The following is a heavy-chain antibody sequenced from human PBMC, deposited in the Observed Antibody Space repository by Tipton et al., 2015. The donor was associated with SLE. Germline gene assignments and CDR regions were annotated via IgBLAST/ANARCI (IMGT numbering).Heavy chain of an antibody. CDR2: IYPGDSDT. Sequence: QSGAEVKKPGESLKISCKGSGYSFTSYWIGWVRQMPGKGLEWMGIIYPGDSDTRYSPSFQGQVTISADKSISTAYLQWSSLKAPDTAMYYGARPVGAWVRGWSREGDAFDIWGQGTMVTVSS. D-gene: IGHD3-3*01. J-gene: IGHJ3*02. CDR1: GYSFTSYW. CDR3: ARPVGAWVRGWSREGDAFDI. V-gene: IGHV5-51*03.